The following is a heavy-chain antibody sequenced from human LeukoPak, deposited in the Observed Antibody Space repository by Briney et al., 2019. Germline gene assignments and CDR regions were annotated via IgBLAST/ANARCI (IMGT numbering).Heavy chain of an antibody. V-gene: IGHV3-49*03. J-gene: IGHJ4*02. CDR2: IRNKAYGGTT. Sequence: GGSLRLSCTGSGFTFGEFPVSWFRQAPGKGLEWVAFIRNKAYGGTTKYAASVEGRFTISRDDSKSIAFLQMNSLKSEDTGVYYCTRPLYYYDSSSYGGYWGQGTLVTVSS. CDR1: GFTFGEFP. D-gene: IGHD3-22*01. CDR3: TRPLYYYDSSSYGGY.